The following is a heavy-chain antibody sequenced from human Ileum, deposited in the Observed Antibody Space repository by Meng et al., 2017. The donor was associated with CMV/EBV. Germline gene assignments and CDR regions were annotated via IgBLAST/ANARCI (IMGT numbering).Heavy chain of an antibody. J-gene: IGHJ4*02. CDR2: IKSKTYGGTT. Sequence: GESLKISCAASGFTFSNAWMSWVRQAPGKGLEWVGQIKSKTYGGTTDYAAPVKGRFTLSRDDSKNTLYLQMSSLKTEDTAVYYCTTEGYSISWHAFDYWGQGSLVTVSS. CDR3: TTEGYSISWHAFDY. V-gene: IGHV3-15*01. CDR1: GFTFSNAW. D-gene: IGHD6-13*01.